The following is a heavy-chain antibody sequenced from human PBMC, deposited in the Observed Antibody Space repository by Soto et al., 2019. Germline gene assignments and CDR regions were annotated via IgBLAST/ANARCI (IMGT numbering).Heavy chain of an antibody. CDR1: GFTFSNYW. V-gene: IGHV3-74*01. Sequence: SLRLSCAASGFTFSNYWMHWVRQVPGEGLVWVSSINNDGSRTWYADSVRGRIAMSRDNARNLVYLQMNSLRDEDTAVYYCGNTFEYWGQGALVTVYS. CDR3: GNTFEY. J-gene: IGHJ4*02. CDR2: INNDGSRT.